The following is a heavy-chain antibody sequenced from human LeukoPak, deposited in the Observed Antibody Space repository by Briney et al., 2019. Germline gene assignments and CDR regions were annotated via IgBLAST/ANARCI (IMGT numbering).Heavy chain of an antibody. CDR3: ARGYGRADY. Sequence: GESLGLSCAGSGFSFSDYTMNWVRQAPGKGLEWVSSISSSSSYIYYADSVKGRFTISRDNAKNSLYLQMNSLRAEDTAVYYCARGYGRADYWGQGTLVSVSS. CDR2: ISSSSSYI. D-gene: IGHD5-18*01. J-gene: IGHJ4*02. V-gene: IGHV3-21*01. CDR1: GFSFSDYT.